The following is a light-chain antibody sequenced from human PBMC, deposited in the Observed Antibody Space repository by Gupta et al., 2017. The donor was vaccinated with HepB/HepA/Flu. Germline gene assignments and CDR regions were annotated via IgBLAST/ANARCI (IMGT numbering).Light chain of an antibody. CDR2: DDS. CDR1: NIGSKS. CDR3: PVWDSSSDRVV. Sequence: SYVLTQPPSESVAPGKTARITCGGNNIGSKSVHWYQQKPGQAPVLVVYDDSDRPSGIPERFSGSNSENTATLTISRVEAGDEADYYCPVWDSSSDRVVFGGGTKLTVL. V-gene: IGLV3-21*03. J-gene: IGLJ2*01.